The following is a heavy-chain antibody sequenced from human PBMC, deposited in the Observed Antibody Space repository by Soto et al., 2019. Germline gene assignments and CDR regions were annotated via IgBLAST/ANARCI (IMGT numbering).Heavy chain of an antibody. CDR2: IIPIFGTA. Sequence: SVKVSCKASGGTFSSYAISWVRQAPGQGREWMGWIIPIFGTANYAKKFQGRVTITADESTSTAYMELSSLRSEDTAVYYCAKFSGRCSWYGYYYYVMDVWGQGTTVTVSS. D-gene: IGHD6-13*01. CDR3: AKFSGRCSWYGYYYYVMDV. CDR1: GGTFSSYA. V-gene: IGHV1-69*13. J-gene: IGHJ6*02.